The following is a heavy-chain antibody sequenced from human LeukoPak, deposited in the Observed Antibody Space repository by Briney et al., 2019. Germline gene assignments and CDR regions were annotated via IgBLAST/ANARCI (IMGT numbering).Heavy chain of an antibody. CDR3: ARRYYDILTGYYPLDY. V-gene: IGHV1-18*01. J-gene: IGHJ4*02. CDR2: ISAYNGNT. D-gene: IGHD3-9*01. CDR1: GCTFTSYG. Sequence: ASVKVSCKASGCTFTSYGISWVRQAPGQGLEWMGWISAYNGNTNYAQKLQGRVTMTTDTSTSTAYMELRSLRSDDTAVYYCARRYYDILTGYYPLDYWGQGTLVTVSS.